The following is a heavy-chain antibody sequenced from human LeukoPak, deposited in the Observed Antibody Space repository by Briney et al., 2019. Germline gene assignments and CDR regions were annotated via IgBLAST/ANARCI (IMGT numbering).Heavy chain of an antibody. J-gene: IGHJ4*02. V-gene: IGHV4-38-2*02. CDR3: ARRMTTVTPFDY. D-gene: IGHD4-17*01. Sequence: SETLSLTCTVSGYSISSGYYWGWIRQPPGKGLEGIGSIYHSGSTYYNPSLKSRVTISVDTSKNQFSLKLSSVTAADTAVYYCARRMTTVTPFDYWGQGTLVTVSS. CDR2: IYHSGST. CDR1: GYSISSGYY.